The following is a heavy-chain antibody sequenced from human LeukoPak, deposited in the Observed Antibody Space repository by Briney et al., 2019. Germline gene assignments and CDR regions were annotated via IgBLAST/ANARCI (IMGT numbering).Heavy chain of an antibody. CDR3: ARDSTLSASFDV. D-gene: IGHD5/OR15-5a*01. CDR1: GGSISTYY. Sequence: KPSETLSLTCTVSGGSISTYYWSWIRQPAGKGLEWIGRVYTSGSTNYNPSPKSRVTMSVDTSKNQFSLKVNSVTAADTAVYYCARDSTLSASFDVWGQGTMVTVSS. CDR2: VYTSGST. V-gene: IGHV4-4*07. J-gene: IGHJ3*01.